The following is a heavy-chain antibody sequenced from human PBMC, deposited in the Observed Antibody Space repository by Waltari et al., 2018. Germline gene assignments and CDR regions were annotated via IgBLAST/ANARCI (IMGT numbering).Heavy chain of an antibody. Sequence: QVQLQESGPGLVKPSETLSLTCTVSGGSISSYYWSWIRQPPGKGLEWIGYIYYSGSTNYNPSLKSRVTISVDTSKNQFSLKLSSVTAVDTAVYYCARAPEYNWFDPWGQGTLVTVSS. CDR1: GGSISSYY. J-gene: IGHJ5*02. CDR3: ARAPEYNWFDP. V-gene: IGHV4-59*01. CDR2: IYYSGST.